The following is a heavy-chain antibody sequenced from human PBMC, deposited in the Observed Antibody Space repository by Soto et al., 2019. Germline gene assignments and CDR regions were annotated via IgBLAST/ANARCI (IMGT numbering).Heavy chain of an antibody. CDR3: ARDGSVVAATPGYYYGMDV. CDR2: TYYRSKWYN. J-gene: IGHJ6*02. CDR1: GDSVSSNSAA. D-gene: IGHD2-15*01. V-gene: IGHV6-1*01. Sequence: SQTLSLTCAISGDSVSSNSAAWNWIRQSPSRGLEWLGRTYYRSKWYNDYAVSVKSRITINPDTSKNQFSLQLNSVTPEDTAVYYCARDGSVVAATPGYYYGMDVWGQGTTVTVSS.